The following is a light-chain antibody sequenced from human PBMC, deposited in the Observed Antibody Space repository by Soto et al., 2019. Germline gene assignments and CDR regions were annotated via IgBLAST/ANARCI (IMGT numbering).Light chain of an antibody. CDR1: QSISSK. Sequence: DIQMTQSPSTLSGSVGDRVTITCRARQSISSKLAWYQQKVGKAPNLLIYQASSLESGVPSRFSGSGSETEFTLTISSLQPDDFATYYCQQYNSYEGTFGQGTKVDIK. J-gene: IGKJ1*01. V-gene: IGKV1-5*03. CDR2: QAS. CDR3: QQYNSYEGT.